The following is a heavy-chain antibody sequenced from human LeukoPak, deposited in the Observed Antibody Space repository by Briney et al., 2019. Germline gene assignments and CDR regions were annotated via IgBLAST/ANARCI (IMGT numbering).Heavy chain of an antibody. D-gene: IGHD6-25*01. Sequence: ASVKVSCKASGYTFTGYYMNWVRQAPGQGLEWMGRINPNSGGTNYAQKFQGRVTMTRDTSISTAYVELSRLRSDDTAVYYCERVQGGYSSGFSEPFDPWGQGTLVTVSS. J-gene: IGHJ5*02. CDR2: INPNSGGT. V-gene: IGHV1-2*06. CDR3: ERVQGGYSSGFSEPFDP. CDR1: GYTFTGYY.